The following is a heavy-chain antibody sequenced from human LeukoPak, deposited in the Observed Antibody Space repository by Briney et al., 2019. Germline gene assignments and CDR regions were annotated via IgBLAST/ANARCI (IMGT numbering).Heavy chain of an antibody. V-gene: IGHV1-2*06. D-gene: IGHD3-22*01. CDR2: INPNSGGT. CDR3: ARSYYYDSSGRWGLDI. J-gene: IGHJ3*02. CDR1: GYTFTGYY. Sequence: GASVKVSCKASGYTFTGYYMHWVRQAPGQGLEWMGRINPNSGGTNYAQKFQGRVTMTRDTSTSTAYMELSRLRSDDTAVYYCARSYYYDSSGRWGLDIWGQGTMVTVSS.